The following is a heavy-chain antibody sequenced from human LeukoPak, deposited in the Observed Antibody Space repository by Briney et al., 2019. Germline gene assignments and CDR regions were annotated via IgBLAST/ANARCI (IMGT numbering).Heavy chain of an antibody. CDR2: INHSGST. D-gene: IGHD6-19*01. Sequence: PSETLSLTCAVYGGSFSGYYWSWIRQPPGKGPEWIGEINHSGSTNYNPSLKSRVTISVDTSKNQFSLKLSSVTAADTAVYYCARGLRWQWLVLDYWGQGTLVTVSS. J-gene: IGHJ4*02. CDR1: GGSFSGYY. V-gene: IGHV4-34*01. CDR3: ARGLRWQWLVLDY.